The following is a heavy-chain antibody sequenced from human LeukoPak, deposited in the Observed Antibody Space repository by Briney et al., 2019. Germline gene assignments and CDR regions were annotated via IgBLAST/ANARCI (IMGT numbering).Heavy chain of an antibody. CDR1: GFTFSSYS. CDR2: ISISSSYI. Sequence: GGSLRLSCAASGFTFSSYSMNWVGQAPGNGLKGVSSISISSSYISYADSVKGRFTISRDNAKNSLYLQMNSLRAEDTAVYYCARVPRYDILTGYYRPYYYMDVWGKGTTVTVSS. J-gene: IGHJ6*03. D-gene: IGHD3-9*01. CDR3: ARVPRYDILTGYYRPYYYMDV. V-gene: IGHV3-21*01.